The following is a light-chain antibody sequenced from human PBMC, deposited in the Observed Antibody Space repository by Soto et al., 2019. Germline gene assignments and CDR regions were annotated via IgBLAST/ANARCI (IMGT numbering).Light chain of an antibody. CDR1: QSISSW. V-gene: IGKV1-5*01. CDR3: QQYNYFST. J-gene: IGKJ1*01. Sequence: MTQSPATLSVSPGERATLSCRASQSISSWLAWYQQKPGKAPKLLMFDASNLASGVPSRFSGRGSGTEFTLTISSLRPDDVATYYCQQYNYFSTFGQGTKVEIK. CDR2: DAS.